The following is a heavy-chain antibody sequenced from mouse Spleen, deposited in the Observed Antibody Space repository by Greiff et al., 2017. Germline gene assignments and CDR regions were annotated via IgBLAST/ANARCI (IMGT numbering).Heavy chain of an antibody. J-gene: IGHJ1*01. CDR3: ARKRVLRGGYFDV. CDR2: INPYNGGT. Sequence: EVQLQQSGPVLVKPGASVKMSCKASGYTFTDYYMNWVKQSHGKSLEWIGVINPYNGGTSYNQKFKGKATLTVDKSSSTAYMELNSLTSEDSAVYYWARKRVLRGGYFDVWGAGTTVTVSS. CDR1: GYTFTDYY. D-gene: IGHD1-1*01. V-gene: IGHV1-19*01.